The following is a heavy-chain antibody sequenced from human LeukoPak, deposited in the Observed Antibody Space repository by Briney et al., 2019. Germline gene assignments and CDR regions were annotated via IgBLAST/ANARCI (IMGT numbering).Heavy chain of an antibody. D-gene: IGHD4-17*01. V-gene: IGHV4-61*02. Sequence: PSETLSLTCTVSGGSISSGIYCWNWIRQPAGKGLEWIGRIYTSGSTNYNPSLKSRVTISKDTSKNQLSLKLSSVTAADTAVYYCARDLYGDCGGGLDAFDIWGQGTMVTVSS. CDR1: GGSISSGIYC. CDR3: ARDLYGDCGGGLDAFDI. J-gene: IGHJ3*02. CDR2: IYTSGST.